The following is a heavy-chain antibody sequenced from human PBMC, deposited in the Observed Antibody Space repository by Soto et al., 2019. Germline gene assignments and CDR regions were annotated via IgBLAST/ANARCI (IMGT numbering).Heavy chain of an antibody. J-gene: IGHJ4*02. CDR1: GFTFSKAW. V-gene: IGHV3-15*01. D-gene: IGHD3-10*01. Sequence: GGSLRLSCRASGFTFSKAWMSWVRQTPGKGLEWVGRIRSKTDGGTIDYAAPVQGRVSISRDDSENMLYLQINSLEIEDTAVYYCATSLNYYGSGNYPRWGQGTLVTVSS. CDR2: IRSKTDGGTI. CDR3: ATSLNYYGSGNYPR.